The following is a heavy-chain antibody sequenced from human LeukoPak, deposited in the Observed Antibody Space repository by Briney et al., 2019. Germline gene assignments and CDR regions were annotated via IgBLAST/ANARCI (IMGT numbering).Heavy chain of an antibody. CDR1: GGTFSSYA. CDR2: IIPIFGTA. Sequence: SVKVSCKASGGTFSSYAISWVRQAPGQGLEWMGGIIPIFGTANYAQKFQGRVTITADESTSTAYMELSSLRSEDTAVYYCQTVTTSDAFDIWGQGNNGHRLF. CDR3: QTVTTSDAFDI. V-gene: IGHV1-69*01. D-gene: IGHD4-17*01. J-gene: IGHJ3*02.